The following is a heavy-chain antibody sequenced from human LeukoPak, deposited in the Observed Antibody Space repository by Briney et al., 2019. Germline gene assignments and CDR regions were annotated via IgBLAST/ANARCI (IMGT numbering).Heavy chain of an antibody. D-gene: IGHD3-22*01. J-gene: IGHJ4*02. CDR1: GGSISSGGYS. CDR3: ARANYYDSSGYAFDY. Sequence: SETLSLTCAVSGGSISSGGYSWSWIRQPPGKGLEWIGYIYHSGSTYYNPSLKSRVTISVDRSKNQFSLKLSSVTAADTAVHYCARANYYDSSGYAFDYWGQGTLVTVSS. CDR2: IYHSGST. V-gene: IGHV4-30-2*01.